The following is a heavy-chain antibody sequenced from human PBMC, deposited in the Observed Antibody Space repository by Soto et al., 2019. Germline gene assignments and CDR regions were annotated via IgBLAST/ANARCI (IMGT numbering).Heavy chain of an antibody. CDR1: GFTFSSYA. Sequence: GGSLRLSCAASGFTFSSYAMHWVRQAPGKGLEWVAVISYDGSNKYYADSVKGRFTISRDNSKNTLYLQMNSLRAEDTAVYYCAXDHGIAARFYYYYGMDVWGQGTTVTVSS. CDR2: ISYDGSNK. CDR3: AXDHGIAARFYYYYGMDV. D-gene: IGHD6-6*01. J-gene: IGHJ6*02. V-gene: IGHV3-30-3*01.